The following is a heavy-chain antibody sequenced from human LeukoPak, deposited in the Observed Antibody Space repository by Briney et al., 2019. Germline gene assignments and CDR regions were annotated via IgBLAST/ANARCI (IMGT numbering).Heavy chain of an antibody. J-gene: IGHJ1*01. CDR1: GFTFSSYA. Sequence: GGSLRLSCAASGFTFSSYAMSWVRQAPGKGLEWVSGISGSGTNTHYTDSVKGRFTISRDNSKNTLYLQVNSLRSEDTAVYYCAKDLPIQDWGQGTLVTVSS. V-gene: IGHV3-23*01. CDR3: AKDLPIQD. CDR2: ISGSGTNT.